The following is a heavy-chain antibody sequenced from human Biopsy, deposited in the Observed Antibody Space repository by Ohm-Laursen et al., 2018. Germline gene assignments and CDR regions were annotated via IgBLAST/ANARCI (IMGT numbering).Heavy chain of an antibody. CDR1: NGSIRNYY. CDR2: ISSTGYT. J-gene: IGHJ4*02. Sequence: SETLSLTWTVSNGSIRNYYWSWIRQPPGKGLEWIGFISSTGYTSYIPSLKSRVTISVGTSRRKSSLKMRSVTAADTAVYYCAKGRNDNGGMYFGSWGQGTLVTVSS. D-gene: IGHD4-23*01. V-gene: IGHV4-4*08. CDR3: AKGRNDNGGMYFGS.